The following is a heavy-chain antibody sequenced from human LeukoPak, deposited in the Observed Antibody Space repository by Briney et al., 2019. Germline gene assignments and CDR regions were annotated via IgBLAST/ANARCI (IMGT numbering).Heavy chain of an antibody. CDR3: AKALSSALYSSSWYPFDY. J-gene: IGHJ4*02. CDR2: IYYSGST. V-gene: IGHV4-39*01. CDR1: CGSISSSSYY. D-gene: IGHD6-13*01. Sequence: SETLSLTCAVSCGSISSSSYYWGWIRQLPGKGLECIGSIYYSGSTFYNPSLKSRVTISVDTSKNQFSLKLSSVTAADTAVYYCAKALSSALYSSSWYPFDYWGQGTLVTVSS.